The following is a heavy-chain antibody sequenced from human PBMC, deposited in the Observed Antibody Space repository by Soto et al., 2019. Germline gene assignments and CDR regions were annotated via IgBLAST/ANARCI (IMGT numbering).Heavy chain of an antibody. CDR2: IMPIFGTA. V-gene: IGHV1-69*06. CDR1: GGTFSSYA. D-gene: IGHD3-10*01. Sequence: QVQLVQSGAEVKKPGSSVKVSCKASGGTFSSYAISWVRQAPGQGLAWMGGIMPIFGTANYAQKFQGRVTITRDKSASTAYMELSSLRSEYTAVYYCARSVRVVRGVHYYYYGMAVWGRGTTVTVSS. J-gene: IGHJ6*02. CDR3: ARSVRVVRGVHYYYYGMAV.